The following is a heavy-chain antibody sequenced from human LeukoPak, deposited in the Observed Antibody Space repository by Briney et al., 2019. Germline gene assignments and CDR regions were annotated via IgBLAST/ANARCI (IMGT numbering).Heavy chain of an antibody. CDR3: ARGTGTTAYFDY. V-gene: IGHV3-11*06. J-gene: IGHJ4*02. Sequence: GGSLRLSCAASGFTFSNYEMNWVRQAPGKGLEWVSYISSSSSYTKYADSVKGRFTISRDNAKNSLYLQVNSLRAEDTAVYYCARGTGTTAYFDYWGQGTLVTVSS. CDR1: GFTFSNYE. CDR2: ISSSSSYT. D-gene: IGHD1-1*01.